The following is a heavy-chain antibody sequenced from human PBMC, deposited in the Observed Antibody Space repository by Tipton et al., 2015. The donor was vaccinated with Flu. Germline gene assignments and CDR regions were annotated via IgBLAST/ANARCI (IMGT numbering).Heavy chain of an antibody. V-gene: IGHV4-59*01. CDR3: ARDLKWSSAYYNPFGY. CDR2: MYYSGST. Sequence: LRLSCTVSGDSIGSYYWSWIRQPPGKGLEWIGYMYYSGSTKYNPSLKSRVTISIDTSKNQFSLKLTSVTAADTAVYYCARDLKWSSAYYNPFGYWGQGTLVTVSS. D-gene: IGHD3-22*01. J-gene: IGHJ4*02. CDR1: GDSIGSYY.